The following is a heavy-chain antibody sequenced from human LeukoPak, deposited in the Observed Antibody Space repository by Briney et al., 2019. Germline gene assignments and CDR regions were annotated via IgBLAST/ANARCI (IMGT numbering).Heavy chain of an antibody. J-gene: IGHJ4*02. V-gene: IGHV3-11*01. CDR2: ISSSGSTI. CDR1: GFSLSDYY. Sequence: PGGSLRLSCAASGFSLSDYYMSWIRQAPGKGLEWVSYISSSGSTIYYADSVRGRFTISRDNAKNSLSLQMNSLRAEDTAVYYCARRRDYFDYWGQGTLVTVSS. CDR3: ARRRDYFDY.